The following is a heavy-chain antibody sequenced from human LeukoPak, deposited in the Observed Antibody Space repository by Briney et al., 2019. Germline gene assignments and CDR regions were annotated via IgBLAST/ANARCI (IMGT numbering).Heavy chain of an antibody. CDR1: GFTFTSYA. CDR2: ISGRGDRT. CDR3: AKEQSSSGFFDY. Sequence: PGGSLRLSRAAPGFTFTSYAMSWGRQAPGKGLEWGSAISGRGDRTYYADSVKGRFTISRDNSKNTMYLQMNSLRAEDTAVYYCAKEQSSSGFFDYWGQGTLVTVSS. J-gene: IGHJ4*02. D-gene: IGHD6-6*01. V-gene: IGHV3-23*01.